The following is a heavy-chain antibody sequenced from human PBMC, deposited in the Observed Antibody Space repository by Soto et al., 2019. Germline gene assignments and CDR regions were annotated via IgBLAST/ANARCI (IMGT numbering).Heavy chain of an antibody. D-gene: IGHD2-8*01. CDR2: IWYDGTSK. Sequence: QVQLVESGGGVVQPGRSLRLSCAASGFTFRNHAMHWVRQAPGKGLEWVGLIWYDGTSKYYADSVKGRFTISRDNSKNTMQLEMNSLRVEDTAIYYCATDQGVVIIKDHWGQGTLVTVSS. CDR1: GFTFRNHA. V-gene: IGHV3-33*08. CDR3: ATDQGVVIIKDH. J-gene: IGHJ4*02.